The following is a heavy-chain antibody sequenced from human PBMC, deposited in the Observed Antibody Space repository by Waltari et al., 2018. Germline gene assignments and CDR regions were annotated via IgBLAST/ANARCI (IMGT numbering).Heavy chain of an antibody. CDR3: VRSVDP. Sequence: EVQLVESGGGLVQPGGSLRLSCAASGFTFSIYWMAWVRQAPGKGLEWVANINPDGTDKYYLDSVKGRFTISRDDAKNSLYLQMNSLRAEDTAVYYCVRSVDPWGQGTLVIVSS. CDR1: GFTFSIYW. V-gene: IGHV3-7*01. J-gene: IGHJ5*02. CDR2: INPDGTDK. D-gene: IGHD4-17*01.